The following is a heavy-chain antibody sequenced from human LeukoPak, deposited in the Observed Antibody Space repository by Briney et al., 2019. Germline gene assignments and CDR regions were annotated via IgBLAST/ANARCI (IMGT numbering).Heavy chain of an antibody. CDR1: GFTLGTYW. CDR2: ITNDGTP. J-gene: IGHJ6*03. Sequence: GGPLTLSCVASGFTLGTYWVHCLRQGPEKGRVWVAGITNDGTPGHADSVEGRFTISRDSAKSTVYLQMNRLSSENTAVYYCGRERNFYYMDVWGKGTTVTVSS. V-gene: IGHV3-74*01. CDR3: GRERNFYYMDV.